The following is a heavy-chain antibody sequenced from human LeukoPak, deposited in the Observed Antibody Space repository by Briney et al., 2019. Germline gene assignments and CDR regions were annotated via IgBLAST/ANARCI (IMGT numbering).Heavy chain of an antibody. J-gene: IGHJ5*02. V-gene: IGHV4-38-2*02. CDR3: ARDRSWFDP. Sequence: SETLSLTCTVSAYSISSGYFWGWIRQPPGKGPEWIGSIFHSGSVYYNPSLQSRVTISVDTSKNQFSLKLSSVTAADTAVYYCARDRSWFDPWGQGTLVTVSS. CDR1: AYSISSGYF. CDR2: IFHSGSV.